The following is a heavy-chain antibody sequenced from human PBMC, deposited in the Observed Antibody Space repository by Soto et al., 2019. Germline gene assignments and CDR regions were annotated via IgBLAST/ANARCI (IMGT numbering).Heavy chain of an antibody. CDR3: AKDLLRPGRAYGMDV. Sequence: QVQLVESGGGVVQPGRSLRLSCAASGFTFSTYDMHWVRQAPGKGLEWVAVISYDGSNKYYADSVKGRFTISRDNSKKTLYLQMNSLRPEDTAVYYCAKDLLRPGRAYGMDVWGQGTTVTVSS. D-gene: IGHD6-25*01. CDR2: ISYDGSNK. V-gene: IGHV3-30*18. J-gene: IGHJ6*02. CDR1: GFTFSTYD.